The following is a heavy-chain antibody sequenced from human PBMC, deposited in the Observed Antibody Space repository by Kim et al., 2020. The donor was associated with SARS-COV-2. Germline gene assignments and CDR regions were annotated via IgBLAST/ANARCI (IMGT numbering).Heavy chain of an antibody. V-gene: IGHV3-33*01. CDR2: IWYDGSNK. J-gene: IGHJ6*02. D-gene: IGHD1-1*01. Sequence: GGSLRLSCAASGFTFSSYGMHWVRQAPGKGLEWVAVIWYDGSNKYYADSVKGRFTISRDNSKNTLYLQMNSLRAEDTAVYYCARDGVSNDHYYYYYGMDVWGQGTTVTVSS. CDR3: ARDGVSNDHYYYYYGMDV. CDR1: GFTFSSYG.